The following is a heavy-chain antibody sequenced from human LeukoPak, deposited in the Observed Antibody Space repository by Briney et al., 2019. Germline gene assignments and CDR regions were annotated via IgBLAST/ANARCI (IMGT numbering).Heavy chain of an antibody. J-gene: IGHJ3*02. D-gene: IGHD6-19*01. Sequence: SGGSLRLSCAASGFTFDDYGMSWVRQAPGKGLEWVSGINWNGGSTGYADSVKGRFTISRDNAKNSLYLQMNSLRAEDTALYHCARTSYSSGWYSDAFDIWGQGTMVTVSS. CDR3: ARTSYSSGWYSDAFDI. CDR2: INWNGGST. V-gene: IGHV3-20*01. CDR1: GFTFDDYG.